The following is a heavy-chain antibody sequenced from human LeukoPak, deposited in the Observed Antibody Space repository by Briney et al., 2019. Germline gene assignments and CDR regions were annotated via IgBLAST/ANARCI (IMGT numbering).Heavy chain of an antibody. Sequence: GGSLRLSCAASGLTFSSYWMHWVRHAPGKGLVWVSRIKTDGSSTDYADSVKGRFTISRDNAKNTMYLQMNSLRAEHTAVYYCARGVSGTGPDIWGLGTMVTVSS. V-gene: IGHV3-74*01. J-gene: IGHJ3*02. CDR2: IKTDGSST. D-gene: IGHD5/OR15-5a*01. CDR3: ARGVSGTGPDI. CDR1: GLTFSSYW.